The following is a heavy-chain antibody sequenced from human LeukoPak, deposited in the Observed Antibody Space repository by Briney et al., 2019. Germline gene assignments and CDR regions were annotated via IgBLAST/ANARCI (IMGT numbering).Heavy chain of an antibody. Sequence: GGSLRLSCAASGLTFSGYVMTCVRQPPGRGRQWVADISGRGGSTSYADAVKGRFSISRDNSKNTLYLQMNSLRAEDTAVYYCARDGYLDAFDIWGQGTMVTVSS. CDR1: GLTFSGYV. D-gene: IGHD5-18*01. CDR2: ISGRGGST. V-gene: IGHV3-23*01. CDR3: ARDGYLDAFDI. J-gene: IGHJ3*02.